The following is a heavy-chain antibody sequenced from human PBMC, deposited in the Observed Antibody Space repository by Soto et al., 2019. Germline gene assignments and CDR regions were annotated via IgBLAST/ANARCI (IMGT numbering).Heavy chain of an antibody. CDR3: AKERDSRRRGYYGMDV. J-gene: IGHJ6*02. V-gene: IGHV3-23*01. D-gene: IGHD6-13*01. CDR1: GFTFSSYA. Sequence: GGSLRLSCAASGFTFSSYAMSWVRQAPGKGLEWVSAISGSGGSTYYADSVKGRFTISRDNSKNTLYLRMNSLRAEDTAVYYCAKERDSRRRGYYGMDVWGQGTTVTVSS. CDR2: ISGSGGST.